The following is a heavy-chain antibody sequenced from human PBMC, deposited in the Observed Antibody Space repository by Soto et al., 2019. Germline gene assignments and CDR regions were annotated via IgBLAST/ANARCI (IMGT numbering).Heavy chain of an antibody. CDR2: IYPDDSNT. Sequence: GDSLKISCKGSGYSFTSYWIGWVRQMPGKGLEWMGIIYPDDSNTRYSPSFQGQVTISADKSISTAYLQWSSLKDSDTAMYYCARQSMVGTTGPFDYWGQGTLVTVSS. V-gene: IGHV5-51*01. D-gene: IGHD1-26*01. J-gene: IGHJ4*02. CDR1: GYSFTSYW. CDR3: ARQSMVGTTGPFDY.